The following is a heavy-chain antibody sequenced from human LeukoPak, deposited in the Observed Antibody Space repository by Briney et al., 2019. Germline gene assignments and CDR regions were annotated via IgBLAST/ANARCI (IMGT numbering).Heavy chain of an antibody. V-gene: IGHV1-18*04. CDR3: ARGFIAPAGPLSAVDY. J-gene: IGHJ4*02. Sequence: ASVKGSCKASGYTFTNYGISWVRQAPGQGLEWMGWISAYNGNTNFAQKLQGRVTLTTDTSTSTAYMELRSLRSDDTAVYYCARGFIAPAGPLSAVDYWGQGTLVTVSS. D-gene: IGHD6-13*01. CDR2: ISAYNGNT. CDR1: GYTFTNYG.